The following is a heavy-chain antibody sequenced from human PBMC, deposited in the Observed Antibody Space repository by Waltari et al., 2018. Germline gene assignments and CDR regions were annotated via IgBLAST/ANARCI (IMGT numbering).Heavy chain of an antibody. Sequence: EVQLLESGGGLVQPGGSLGLSCAASGVPFSSSALSWVRKAPGKGLECVSVIYSGGSTSYADSVKGRFTVSNDYSKDTMYLQMDSLRADDTAVYYCAKDTDWYLDYWGQGTLVTVSS. D-gene: IGHD2-21*01. CDR2: IYSGGST. CDR3: AKDTDWYLDY. CDR1: GVPFSSSA. V-gene: IGHV3-23*03. J-gene: IGHJ4*02.